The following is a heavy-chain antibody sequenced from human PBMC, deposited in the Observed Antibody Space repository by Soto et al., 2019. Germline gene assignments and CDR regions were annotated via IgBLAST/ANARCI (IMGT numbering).Heavy chain of an antibody. V-gene: IGHV3-23*01. CDR2: ISGSGGST. D-gene: IGHD3-9*01. CDR1: GFTFSSYA. J-gene: IGHJ6*02. CDR3: AKNVWGITRFGGMDV. Sequence: EVQLLESGGGLVQPGGSLRLSCAASGFTFSSYAMSWVRQAPGKGLEWVSAISGSGGSTYYADSVKGRFTISRDNSKNTLYLQRNSLRAEDTAVYYCAKNVWGITRFGGMDVWGQGTTVTVSS.